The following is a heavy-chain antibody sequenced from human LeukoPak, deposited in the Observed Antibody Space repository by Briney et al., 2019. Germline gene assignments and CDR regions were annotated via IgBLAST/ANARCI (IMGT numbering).Heavy chain of an antibody. CDR3: ARAAKVYYDFLTGYHTLLFFDL. CDR1: GFTFSSSE. Sequence: PGGSLRLSCVASGFTFSSSEMSWVRQAPGKGLEWVSYISVSGSSIYYADSVKGRFSISRDNAKNSLYLQMNSLRAEDTAVYFCARAAKVYYDFLTGYHTLLFFDLRGQGTLVTVSS. CDR2: ISVSGSSI. J-gene: IGHJ4*02. D-gene: IGHD3-9*01. V-gene: IGHV3-48*03.